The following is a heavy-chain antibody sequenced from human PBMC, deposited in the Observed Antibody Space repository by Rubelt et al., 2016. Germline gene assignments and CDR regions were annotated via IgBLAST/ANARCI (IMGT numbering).Heavy chain of an antibody. CDR3: AGPTGASSASGSFLV. CDR2: FFHDGST. J-gene: IGHJ4*02. Sequence: QVQLQESGPGLVKPSETLSLTCTVSGYSINNGYYWGWIRQPPVKGLEWIASFFHDGSTKYNPSLKSHVTISKDGSKKQFSLNLSSVTAADTAVYYCAGPTGASSASGSFLVWGQGTLVTVSS. CDR1: GYSINNGYY. V-gene: IGHV4-38-2*02. D-gene: IGHD3-10*01.